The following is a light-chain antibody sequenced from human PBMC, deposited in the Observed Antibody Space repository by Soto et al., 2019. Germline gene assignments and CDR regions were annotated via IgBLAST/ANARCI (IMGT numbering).Light chain of an antibody. Sequence: QSVLTQPPSASGTPEQRVTISCSGSSSNLGTNTVNWYQHLPGTAPKLLIYSDNQRPSGVPDRFSASKSDTSASLAISGLQSEDEADYYCAAWDDSLDAAVFGGGTQLTVL. V-gene: IGLV1-44*01. J-gene: IGLJ7*01. CDR3: AAWDDSLDAAV. CDR2: SDN. CDR1: SSNLGTNT.